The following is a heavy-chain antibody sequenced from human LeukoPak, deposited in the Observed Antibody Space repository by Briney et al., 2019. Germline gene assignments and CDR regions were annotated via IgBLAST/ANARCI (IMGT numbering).Heavy chain of an antibody. CDR3: AKGYGDLVAFDI. Sequence: PGGSLRLSCAASGFTFRSYGMDWVRQAPGKGLEWVAFIRYDGNNKDYGDSVKGRFTTSRDNSKNTLYLQMNSLRVEDTAVYYCAKGYGDLVAFDIWGQGTMVTVSS. CDR2: IRYDGNNK. CDR1: GFTFRSYG. D-gene: IGHD4-17*01. V-gene: IGHV3-30*02. J-gene: IGHJ3*02.